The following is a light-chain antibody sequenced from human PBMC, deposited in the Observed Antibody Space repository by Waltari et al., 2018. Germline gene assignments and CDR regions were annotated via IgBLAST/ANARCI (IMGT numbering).Light chain of an antibody. CDR3: QQYVRTPSLT. V-gene: IGKV4-1*01. CDR2: WAS. CDR1: QSFLYRSNHKNY. Sequence: DIVMTQSPDTLAVSLGERATINCTTSQSFLYRSNHKNYLAWYQQKPRQPPTLLIYWASTPDAGVPDRVIGSGSGTEFTLTIRSLQAEDVAVYYCQQYVRTPSLTFGGGTKVEI. J-gene: IGKJ4*01.